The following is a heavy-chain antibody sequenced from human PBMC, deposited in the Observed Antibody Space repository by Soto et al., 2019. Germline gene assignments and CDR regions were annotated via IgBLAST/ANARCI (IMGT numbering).Heavy chain of an antibody. CDR1: GYPFTKFG. Sequence: QPQLVQSGVELKKPGASVRVSCKASGYPFTKFGINWVRQAPGQELEWMGWISGHSGGTKYGPNFRDRLTIETDTSSKTAYMELRSLKSDDTAVYYCAQDGGHGARTHICGMDVWGQGTTVTVSS. CDR3: AQDGGHGARTHICGMDV. V-gene: IGHV1-18*01. CDR2: ISGHSGGT. J-gene: IGHJ6*02. D-gene: IGHD1-1*01.